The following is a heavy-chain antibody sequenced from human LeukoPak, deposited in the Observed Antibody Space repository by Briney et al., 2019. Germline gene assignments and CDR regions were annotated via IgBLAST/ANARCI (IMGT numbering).Heavy chain of an antibody. CDR2: ISESGRRK. V-gene: IGHV3-23*01. CDR1: GFTFTNFA. CDR3: AREWHEATPAGDC. D-gene: IGHD5-24*01. Sequence: GGSLKLSCIVSGFTFTNFAMSWVRQAPGKGLEWASVISESGRRKSYTHSLTGRFTISRDKSKNTVYLIMSTLTAGDTAVYYCAREWHEATPAGDCWGQGSRVTVSS. J-gene: IGHJ4*02.